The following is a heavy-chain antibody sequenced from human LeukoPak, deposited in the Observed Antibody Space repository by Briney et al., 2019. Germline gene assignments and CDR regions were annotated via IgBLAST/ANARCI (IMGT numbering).Heavy chain of an antibody. CDR3: ARGSLHSAYGFDY. Sequence: PGGSLRLSCAASGFTVGSNYMSWVRQAPGKGLEWVSHSSSSGSTIYYAGSVKGRFTIARDNAKNSVYLQMNSLRAEDTAVYYCARGSLHSAYGFDYWGQGTLVTVSS. J-gene: IGHJ4*02. CDR1: GFTVGSNY. D-gene: IGHD5-12*01. CDR2: SSSSGSTI. V-gene: IGHV3-11*04.